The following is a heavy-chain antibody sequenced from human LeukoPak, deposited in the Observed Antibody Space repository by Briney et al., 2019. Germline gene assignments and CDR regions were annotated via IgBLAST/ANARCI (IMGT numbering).Heavy chain of an antibody. J-gene: IGHJ4*02. D-gene: IGHD5-12*01. Sequence: PGESLTLSCTASGFTFSTYAMHWVRQAPGKGLEWVAVISYDGTNKYYAGSVQGRFTISRDNSKNTVYLQMTSLRTEDTALYYCQSRSIVATPDDYWGQGTLVTVSS. CDR2: ISYDGTNK. V-gene: IGHV3-30*04. CDR1: GFTFSTYA. CDR3: QSRSIVATPDDY.